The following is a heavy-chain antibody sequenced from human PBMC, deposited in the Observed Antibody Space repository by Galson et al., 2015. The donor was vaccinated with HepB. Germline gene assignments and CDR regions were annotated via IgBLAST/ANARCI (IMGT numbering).Heavy chain of an antibody. V-gene: IGHV3-15*01. J-gene: IGHJ6*02. CDR2: IKSKSHGGTT. D-gene: IGHD2-15*01. CDR1: GLTFSNVW. CDR3: TIDGGSTGYGMDV. Sequence: SLRLSCAASGLTFSNVWTSWVRQAPGKGLEWVGHIKSKSHGGTTHYAAPVNGRFTISRDDSKNTLYLQMNSLKTEDTAVYYCTIDGGSTGYGMDVWGQGTTVTVSS.